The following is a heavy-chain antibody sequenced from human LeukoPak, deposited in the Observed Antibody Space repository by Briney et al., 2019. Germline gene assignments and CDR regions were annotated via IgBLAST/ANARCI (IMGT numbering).Heavy chain of an antibody. J-gene: IGHJ4*02. V-gene: IGHV3-21*01. Sequence: GGSLRLSCAASGFTFSSYTMNWVRQAPGEGLEWVSSISSSSSYISYADPVKGRFTISRDNAKNSLSLQMNSLRAEDTAVYYCAREGIVLMVYHFDYWGQGTLVTVSS. CDR1: GFTFSSYT. D-gene: IGHD2-8*01. CDR2: ISSSSSYI. CDR3: AREGIVLMVYHFDY.